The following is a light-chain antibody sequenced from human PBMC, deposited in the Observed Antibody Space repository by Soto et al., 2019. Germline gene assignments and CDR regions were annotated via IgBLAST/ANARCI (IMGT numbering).Light chain of an antibody. CDR2: KSS. CDR1: QTISSW. Sequence: DIQMTQSPSARSGSVVERVTITFLASQTISSWLAWYQQKPGKAPKLLIYKSSTLKSGVPSRFSGSGSGTEFTLTISSLLPDDFATYYCQQFRGTFGQGTKVDIK. CDR3: QQFRGT. J-gene: IGKJ1*01. V-gene: IGKV1-5*03.